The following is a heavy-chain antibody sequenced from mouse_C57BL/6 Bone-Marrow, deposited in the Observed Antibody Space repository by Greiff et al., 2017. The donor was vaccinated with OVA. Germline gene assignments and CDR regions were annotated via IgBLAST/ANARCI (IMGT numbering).Heavy chain of an antibody. CDR2: IYPSDSET. V-gene: IGHV1-61*01. J-gene: IGHJ4*01. CDR1: GYTFTSYW. CDR3: ARRYYYGSRGAMDY. Sequence: QVHVKQPGAELVRPGSSVKLSCKASGYTFTSYWMDWVKQRPGQGLEWIGNIYPSDSETHYNQKFKDKATLTVDKSSSTAYMQLSSLTSEDSAVYYCARRYYYGSRGAMDYWGQGTSVTVSS. D-gene: IGHD1-1*01.